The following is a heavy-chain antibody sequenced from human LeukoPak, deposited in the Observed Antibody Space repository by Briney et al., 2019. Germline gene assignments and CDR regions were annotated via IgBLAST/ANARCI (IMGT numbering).Heavy chain of an antibody. J-gene: IGHJ4*02. CDR1: GFTFSSYA. CDR3: AKTPTYYYGSGSYLSFDY. V-gene: IGHV3-23*01. D-gene: IGHD3-10*01. Sequence: GGSLRLSCAASGFTFSSYAMSWVRQAPGKGLEWVSAISGSGGSTYYADSVKGRFTISRDNSKNTLYLQMNSLRAEDTAVYYCAKTPTYYYGSGSYLSFDYWGQGTLVTVSS. CDR2: ISGSGGST.